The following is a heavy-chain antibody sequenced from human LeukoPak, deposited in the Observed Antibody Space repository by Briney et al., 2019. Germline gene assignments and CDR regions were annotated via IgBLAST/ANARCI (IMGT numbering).Heavy chain of an antibody. V-gene: IGHV3-7*03. CDR2: IKEDGGEI. J-gene: IGHJ4*02. D-gene: IGHD1-26*01. CDR1: GFTFSSYW. CDR3: ARSGYSHSWDY. Sequence: PGGSLRLSCAASGFTFSSYWMSWVRQAPGKGLEWVANIKEDGGEIHFVDSVKGRFTISRDNAKNSLYLQMNSLRGDDTAVYYCARSGYSHSWDYWGQGTLVVVSS.